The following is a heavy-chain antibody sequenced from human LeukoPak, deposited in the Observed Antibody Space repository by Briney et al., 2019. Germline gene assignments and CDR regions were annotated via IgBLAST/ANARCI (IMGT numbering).Heavy chain of an antibody. J-gene: IGHJ6*03. CDR1: GGSFSGYY. Sequence: SETLSLTCAVYGGSFSGYYWSWIRQRPGKGLEWIGEINHSGSTNYIPSLKSRVTISVDTSKNQFSLKLSSVTAADTAVYYCARQGSGSYFYYYYMDVWGKGTTVTVSS. CDR2: INHSGST. D-gene: IGHD3-10*01. CDR3: ARQGSGSYFYYYYMDV. V-gene: IGHV4-34*01.